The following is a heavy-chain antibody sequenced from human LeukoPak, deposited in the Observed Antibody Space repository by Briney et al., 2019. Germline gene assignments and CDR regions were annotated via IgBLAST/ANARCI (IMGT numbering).Heavy chain of an antibody. CDR3: ARDFGYSGSSFYFDY. CDR2: IIPIFGTA. D-gene: IGHD1-26*01. J-gene: IGHJ4*02. Sequence: SVKVSCKASGGTFSSYAISWVRQAPGQGLEWMGGIIPIFGTANYAQKLQGRVTMTTDTSTSTAYMELRSLRSDDTAVYYCARDFGYSGSSFYFDYWGQGTLVTVSS. CDR1: GGTFSSYA. V-gene: IGHV1-69*05.